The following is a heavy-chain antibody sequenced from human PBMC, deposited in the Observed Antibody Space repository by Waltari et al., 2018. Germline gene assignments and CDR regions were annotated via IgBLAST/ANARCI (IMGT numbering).Heavy chain of an antibody. Sequence: QVQLVQSGAEVKKPGSSVKVSCKASGGSFSTNTFSWVRQAPGQGVEDMGGITPEFRRTHDAEKFQGVVSITADEVTTTVYMELKTLKHEDTAIYFCAKGESMVQWGGGYYGLDVWGQGTSVAVVS. D-gene: IGHD3-10*01. CDR3: AKGESMVQWGGGYYGLDV. V-gene: IGHV1-69*13. CDR1: GGSFSTNT. J-gene: IGHJ6*01. CDR2: ITPEFRRT.